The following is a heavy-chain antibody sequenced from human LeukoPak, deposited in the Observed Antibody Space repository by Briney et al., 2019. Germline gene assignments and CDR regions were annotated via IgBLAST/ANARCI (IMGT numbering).Heavy chain of an antibody. D-gene: IGHD2-21*01. V-gene: IGHV3-33*01. CDR3: TRQSENYSLDY. Sequence: GGSLRLSCAASGFSFSSYGMHWVRQAPGKGLEWVAIIWHDGSDKYYADSVKGRFTISRDNSKNTLYLQMNSLRAEDTAVYFCTRQSENYSLDYWGQGTPVTVSS. CDR2: IWHDGSDK. CDR1: GFSFSSYG. J-gene: IGHJ4*02.